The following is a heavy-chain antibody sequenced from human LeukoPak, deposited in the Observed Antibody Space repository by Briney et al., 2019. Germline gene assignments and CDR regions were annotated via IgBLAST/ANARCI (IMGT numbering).Heavy chain of an antibody. J-gene: IGHJ6*02. Sequence: GGSLRLSCAASGFSFRKYWMHWVRQVPGKGLVWISRINGDGSRTDFADSVKGRFTISRDNAKNTLYLQMNSLRAEDTAVYYCAKDREQQLVPSYYYGMDVWGQGTTVTVSS. V-gene: IGHV3-74*01. D-gene: IGHD6-13*01. CDR2: INGDGSRT. CDR1: GFSFRKYW. CDR3: AKDREQQLVPSYYYGMDV.